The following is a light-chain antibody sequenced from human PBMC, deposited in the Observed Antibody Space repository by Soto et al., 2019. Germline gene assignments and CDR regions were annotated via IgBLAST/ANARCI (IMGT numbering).Light chain of an antibody. CDR3: QQYNNWPPST. CDR2: AAS. V-gene: IGKV3-15*01. CDR1: QTVSND. Sequence: EIVMTQSPATLSASPGERATLSCRASQTVSNDLAWYQQTPGQSPRLLIYAASTRAAGVPARFSGSGSGTEFTLTISSLQSEDFAVYYCQQYNNWPPSTFGQGTKVEIK. J-gene: IGKJ1*01.